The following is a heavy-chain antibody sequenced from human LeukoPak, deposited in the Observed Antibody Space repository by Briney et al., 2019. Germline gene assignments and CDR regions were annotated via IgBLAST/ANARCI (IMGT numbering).Heavy chain of an antibody. D-gene: IGHD2-8*01. V-gene: IGHV3-11*01. CDR1: GFAFSDYY. Sequence: GGSLRLSCAASGFAFSDYYMSWIRQAPGKGLEWVSYISSSGSTIYYADSVKGRFTISRDNAKNSLYLQMNSLRAEDTALYYCARGYCTNAVCSLGPTQAWGQGTLVTVSS. J-gene: IGHJ4*02. CDR2: ISSSGSTI. CDR3: ARGYCTNAVCSLGPTQA.